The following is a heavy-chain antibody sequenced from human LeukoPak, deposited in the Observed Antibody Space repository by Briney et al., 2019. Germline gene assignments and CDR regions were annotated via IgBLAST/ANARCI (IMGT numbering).Heavy chain of an antibody. Sequence: GRSLRLSCAASGFTFSTYGMHCVRQAPGQGLEWVAVIWCDGSNKYYADSVKGRFTISRDNSKNTLYLQMNSLRAEDTAVYYCARDRPRAYLAAAGSMDVWGQGTTVSVSS. D-gene: IGHD6-13*01. V-gene: IGHV3-33*08. CDR1: GFTFSTYG. CDR2: IWCDGSNK. CDR3: ARDRPRAYLAAAGSMDV. J-gene: IGHJ6*02.